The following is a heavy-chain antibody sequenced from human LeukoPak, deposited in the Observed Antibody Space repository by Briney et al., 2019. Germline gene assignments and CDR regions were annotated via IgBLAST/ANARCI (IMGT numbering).Heavy chain of an antibody. CDR2: IRYDGSNK. J-gene: IGHJ6*03. V-gene: IGHV3-30*02. CDR1: GFTFISYG. CDR3: AKDRGSSSYYYYYYYMDV. Sequence: GGSLRLSCAASGFTFISYGMHWVRQAPGKGLEWVAFIRYDGSNKYYADSVKGRFTISRDNSKNMLYLQMNSLRAEDTAVYYCAKDRGSSSYYYYYYYMDVWGKGTTVTVSS. D-gene: IGHD6-6*01.